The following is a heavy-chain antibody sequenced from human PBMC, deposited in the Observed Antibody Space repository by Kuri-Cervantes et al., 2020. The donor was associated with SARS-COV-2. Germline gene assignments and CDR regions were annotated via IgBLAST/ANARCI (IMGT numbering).Heavy chain of an antibody. CDR2: ISAYNGNT. V-gene: IGHV1-18*01. D-gene: IGHD1-7*01. CDR1: GYTFTSYG. Sequence: ASVKVSCKASGYTFTSYGISWVRRAPGQGLEWMGWISAYNGNTNYAQKLQGRVTMTTDTSTSTAYMELRSLRPDDTAVYYCAREESNWNYGGWFDPWGQGTLVTVSS. CDR3: AREESNWNYGGWFDP. J-gene: IGHJ5*02.